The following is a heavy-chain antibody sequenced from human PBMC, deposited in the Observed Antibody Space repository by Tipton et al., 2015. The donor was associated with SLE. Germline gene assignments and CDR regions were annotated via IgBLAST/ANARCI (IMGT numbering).Heavy chain of an antibody. CDR1: GGSISSYY. J-gene: IGHJ4*02. V-gene: IGHV4-59*01. CDR2: IYYSGST. D-gene: IGHD1-26*01. CDR3: ARGGGGSYPPGAL. Sequence: TLSLTCTVSGGSISSYYWSWIRQPPGKGLEWIGYIYYSGSTNYNPPLKSRVTITVETSKKQFSLKLSSVTAADTAVFYCARGGGGSYPPGALWGQGTLVTVSS.